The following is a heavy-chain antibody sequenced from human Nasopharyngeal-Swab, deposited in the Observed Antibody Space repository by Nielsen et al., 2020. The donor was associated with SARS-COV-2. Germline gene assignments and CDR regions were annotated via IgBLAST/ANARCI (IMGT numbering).Heavy chain of an antibody. J-gene: IGHJ3*02. CDR2: IYYSGST. D-gene: IGHD3-22*01. Sequence: WIRQPPGKGLEWIGYIYYSGSTYYNPSLKSRVTISVDTSKNQFSLKLSSATAADTAVYYCARAAITMIVVVSAFDIWGQGTMVTVS. CDR3: ARAAITMIVVVSAFDI. V-gene: IGHV4-31*02.